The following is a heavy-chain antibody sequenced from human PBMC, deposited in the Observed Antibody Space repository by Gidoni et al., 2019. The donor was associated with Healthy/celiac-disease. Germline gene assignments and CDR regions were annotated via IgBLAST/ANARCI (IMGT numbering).Heavy chain of an antibody. CDR2: IRDSGGST. D-gene: IGHD3-3*01. CDR1: GFTFSSYA. J-gene: IGHJ6*03. CDR3: AKDGIAGGPRYDFWSGYYGYYMDV. V-gene: IGHV3-23*01. Sequence: EVQLLESGGGLVQPGGSLRLSCAASGFTFSSYAMSWVRQAPGKGLEWVSAIRDSGGSTYYADSVKGRFTISRDNSKNTLYLQMNSLRAEDTAVYYCAKDGIAGGPRYDFWSGYYGYYMDVWGKGTTVTVSS.